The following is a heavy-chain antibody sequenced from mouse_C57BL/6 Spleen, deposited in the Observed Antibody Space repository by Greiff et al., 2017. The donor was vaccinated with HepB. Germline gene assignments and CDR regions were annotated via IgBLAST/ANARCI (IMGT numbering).Heavy chain of an antibody. CDR2: INPSNGGT. CDR1: GYTFTSYW. D-gene: IGHD2-2*01. V-gene: IGHV1-53*01. Sequence: QVQLQQPGTELVKPGASVKLSCKASGYTFTSYWMHWVKQRPGQGLEWIGNINPSNGGTNYNEKFKSKATLTVDKSSSTAYMQLSSLTAEDSAVYYCARGRNGYGAFAYWGQGTLVTVSA. J-gene: IGHJ3*01. CDR3: ARGRNGYGAFAY.